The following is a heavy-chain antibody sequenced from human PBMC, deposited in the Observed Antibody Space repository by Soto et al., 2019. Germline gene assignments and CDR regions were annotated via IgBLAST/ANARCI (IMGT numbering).Heavy chain of an antibody. V-gene: IGHV3-49*03. CDR3: TRWTTVTTVYYYYGMDV. CDR2: IRSKAYGGTT. Sequence: PGGSLRLSCTASGFTFGDYAMSWFRQAPGKGLEWVGFIRSKAYGGTTEYAASVKGRFTISRDDSKSIAYLQMNSLKTEDTAVYYCTRWTTVTTVYYYYGMDVWGQGTTVTVSS. CDR1: GFTFGDYA. D-gene: IGHD4-4*01. J-gene: IGHJ6*02.